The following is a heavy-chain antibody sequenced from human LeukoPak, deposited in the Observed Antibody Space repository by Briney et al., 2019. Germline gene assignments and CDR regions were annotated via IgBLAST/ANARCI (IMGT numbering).Heavy chain of an antibody. CDR2: MNPNSGNT. V-gene: IGHV1-8*01. D-gene: IGHD5-12*01. CDR3: ARAQSYSGYDPAGWFDP. CDR1: GYTFTSYD. Sequence: ASVKVSCKASGYTFTSYDINWVRQATGQGLEWMGWMNPNSGNTGYAQKFQGRVTMTRNTPISTAYMELSSLRSEDTAVYYCARAQSYSGYDPAGWFDPWGQGTLVTVSS. J-gene: IGHJ5*02.